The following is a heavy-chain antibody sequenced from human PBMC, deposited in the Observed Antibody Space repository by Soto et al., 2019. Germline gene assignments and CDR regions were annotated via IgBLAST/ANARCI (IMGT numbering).Heavy chain of an antibody. CDR2: FNPDNQNT. CDR3: ARVRVGDPFDF. D-gene: IGHD2-21*02. CDR1: GYRFTTYG. Sequence: ASVKVSCKVSGYRFTTYGINWVRQAPGQGLEWVGWFNPDNQNTNYAQKFQDRVSLTTDSSTNTAYMELRDLRSDDTAVYYCARVRVGDPFDFWGQGSLVTVSS. J-gene: IGHJ4*02. V-gene: IGHV1-18*01.